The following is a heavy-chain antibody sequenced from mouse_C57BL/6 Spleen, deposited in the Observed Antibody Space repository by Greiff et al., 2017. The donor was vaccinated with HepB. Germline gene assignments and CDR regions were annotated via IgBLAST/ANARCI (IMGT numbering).Heavy chain of an antibody. CDR3: ARKSSHAMDY. CDR1: GFSLTSYG. J-gene: IGHJ4*01. V-gene: IGHV2-2*01. Sequence: VQRVESGPGLVQPSQSLSITCTVSGFSLTSYGVHWVRQSPGKGLEWLGVIWSGGSTYYNAAFISRLGISKDNSESQVFFKMNSLQADDTAIYYCARKSSHAMDYWGQGTSVTVSS. D-gene: IGHD6-2*01. CDR2: IWSGGST.